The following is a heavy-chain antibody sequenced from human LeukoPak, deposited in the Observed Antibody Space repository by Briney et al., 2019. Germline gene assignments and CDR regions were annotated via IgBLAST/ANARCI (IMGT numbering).Heavy chain of an antibody. CDR2: IYTSGST. CDR3: ARPTRNYYYGMDV. CDR1: GGSISSGSYY. J-gene: IGHJ6*02. Sequence: SQTLSLTCTVSGGSISSGSYYWSWIRQPAGKGLEWIGRIYTSGSTNYNPSLKSRVTISVDTSKNQFSLKLSSVTAADTAVYYCARPTRNYYYGMDVWGQGTTVTVSS. V-gene: IGHV4-61*02.